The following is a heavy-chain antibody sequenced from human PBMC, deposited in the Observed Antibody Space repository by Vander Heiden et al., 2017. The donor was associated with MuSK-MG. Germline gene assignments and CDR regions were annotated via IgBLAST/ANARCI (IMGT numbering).Heavy chain of an antibody. Sequence: QVQLVESGGGVVQPGRSVRTYWAASGFTFSSYGMHWVRQAPGKGLEWVAVIWYDGSNKYYADSVKGRFTISRDNSKNTLYLQMNSLGAEDTAVYYCARDGPVIVGATSWFDPWGQGTLVTVSS. CDR3: ARDGPVIVGATSWFDP. CDR1: GFTFSSYG. CDR2: IWYDGSNK. V-gene: IGHV3-33*01. D-gene: IGHD1-26*01. J-gene: IGHJ5*02.